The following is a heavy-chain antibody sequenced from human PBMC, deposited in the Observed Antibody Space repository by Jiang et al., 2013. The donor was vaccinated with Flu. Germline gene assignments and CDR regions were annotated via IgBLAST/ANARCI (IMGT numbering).Heavy chain of an antibody. Sequence: GSGLVKPSQTLSLTCTVSGGSISSGSYYWSWVRQPAGKGLEWIGRIYTSESTDYIPSLKSRVTVSLDTSKNQFSLKLSSVTAADTAVYYCAREGPTGYFDLWGRGTLVTVSS. V-gene: IGHV4-61*02. CDR2: IYTSEST. CDR3: AREGPTGYFDL. CDR1: GGSISSGSYY. J-gene: IGHJ2*01.